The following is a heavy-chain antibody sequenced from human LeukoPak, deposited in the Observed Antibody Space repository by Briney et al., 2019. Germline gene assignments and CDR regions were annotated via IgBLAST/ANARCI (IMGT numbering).Heavy chain of an antibody. CDR3: AKLPGIAAAGTDY. CDR2: ISWNSGSI. CDR1: GFTFDDYA. D-gene: IGHD6-13*01. Sequence: PGGSLRLSCAASGFTFDDYAMHWVRQAPGKGLEWVSGISWNSGSIGYADSVKGRFTISRDNAKNSLYLQMNSLRAEDTALYYCAKLPGIAAAGTDYWGQGTLVTVSS. J-gene: IGHJ4*02. V-gene: IGHV3-9*01.